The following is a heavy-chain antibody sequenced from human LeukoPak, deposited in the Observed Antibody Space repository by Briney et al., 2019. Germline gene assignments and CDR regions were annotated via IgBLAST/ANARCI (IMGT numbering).Heavy chain of an antibody. J-gene: IGHJ5*02. CDR3: ARDGVHDYGDYGYSFWFDP. D-gene: IGHD4-17*01. CDR1: GGSFSGYY. Sequence: PSETLSLTCAVYGGSFSGYYWSWIRQPAGKGLEWIGRIYTSGSTNYNPSLKSRVTMSVDTSKNQFSLKLSSVTAADTAVYYCARDGVHDYGDYGYSFWFDPWGQGTLVTVSS. V-gene: IGHV4-4*07. CDR2: IYTSGST.